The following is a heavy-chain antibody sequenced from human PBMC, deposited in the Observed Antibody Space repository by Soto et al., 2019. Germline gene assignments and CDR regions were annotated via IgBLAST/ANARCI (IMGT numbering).Heavy chain of an antibody. Sequence: GGSLRLSCAASGFTFSNYAMSWVRQPPGQGLQWVSAISGSGGSTYYADSVKGRFTIFRDNSKNTQYLQMNSLRAEDTAVSYCARDPLGYCRGGNCNYWFDPWGQGTLVTVSS. CDR2: ISGSGGST. CDR1: GFTFSNYA. D-gene: IGHD2-15*01. V-gene: IGHV3-23*01. CDR3: ARDPLGYCRGGNCNYWFDP. J-gene: IGHJ5*02.